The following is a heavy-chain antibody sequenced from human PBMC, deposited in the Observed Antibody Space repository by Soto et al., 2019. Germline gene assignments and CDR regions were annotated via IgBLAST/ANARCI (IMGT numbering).Heavy chain of an antibody. Sequence: SETLSLTCTVSGGSISSGGYYWSWIRQHPGKGLEWIGYIYYSGSTYYNPSLKSRVTISVDTSKNQFSLKLSSVTAADTAVYYCARSCSGGSCFFAEDAFDIWGQGTMVT. CDR1: GGSISSGGYY. V-gene: IGHV4-31*03. CDR2: IYYSGST. J-gene: IGHJ3*02. CDR3: ARSCSGGSCFFAEDAFDI. D-gene: IGHD2-15*01.